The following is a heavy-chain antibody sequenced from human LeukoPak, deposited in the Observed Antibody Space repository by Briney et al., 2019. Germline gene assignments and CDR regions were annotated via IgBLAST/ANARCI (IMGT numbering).Heavy chain of an antibody. J-gene: IGHJ5*02. CDR3: AKSDIIVVSDANGNWFDP. V-gene: IGHV3-30*02. CDR1: GVIFSNDG. CDR2: IRNDGSRK. D-gene: IGHD2-2*01. Sequence: PGGALRLSCAASGVIFSNDGMHWVRQTPAKGLEWVAFIRNDGSRKYYADSVKGRFTISRDNSKNTLYLQMNNFRTEDMAVYYCAKSDIIVVSDANGNWFDPWGQGSLVTVSS.